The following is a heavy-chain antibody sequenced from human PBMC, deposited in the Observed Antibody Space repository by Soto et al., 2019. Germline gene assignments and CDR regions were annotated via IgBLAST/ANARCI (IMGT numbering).Heavy chain of an antibody. V-gene: IGHV1-8*01. CDR3: ARGNPFNYAGFDV. CDR1: GYTFSDFD. Sequence: QAHLEQSGAEVKRPGASVKVSCKASGYTFSDFDINWLRQASGQGPEWMGWMNAKSGDTFFPQRFQGKFNMAWDPPLSPAYLGVGSLTSDDTAIYYCARGNPFNYAGFDVWGQGTTVAVSS. D-gene: IGHD4-4*01. CDR2: MNAKSGDT. J-gene: IGHJ6*02.